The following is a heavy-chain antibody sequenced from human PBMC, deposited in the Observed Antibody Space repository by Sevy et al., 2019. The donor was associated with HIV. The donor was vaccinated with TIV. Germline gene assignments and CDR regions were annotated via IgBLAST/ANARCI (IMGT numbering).Heavy chain of an antibody. D-gene: IGHD6-13*01. J-gene: IGHJ3*02. Sequence: ASVKVSCKASGGTFSSYAISWVRQAPGQGLEWMGGIIPIFGKANYAQKFQGRVTITADKSTSTAYMELSSLRSEDTAVYYCAREPIAGGGRGAFDIWGQGTMVTVSS. CDR1: GGTFSSYA. CDR3: AREPIAGGGRGAFDI. CDR2: IIPIFGKA. V-gene: IGHV1-69*06.